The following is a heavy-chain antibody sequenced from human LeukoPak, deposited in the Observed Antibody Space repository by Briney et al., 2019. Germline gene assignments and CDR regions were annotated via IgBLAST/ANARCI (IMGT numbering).Heavy chain of an antibody. CDR2: ISSSGTTI. V-gene: IGHV3-48*04. Sequence: PGGSLRLSCAASGFTFSSYAMSWVRQAPGKGLEWVSKISSSGTTIYYADSVKGRFTISRDDAKNSLFLQMNSLRAEDTAVYYCVRDRRHWVDPWGQGTLVTVSS. J-gene: IGHJ5*02. CDR1: GFTFSSYA. CDR3: VRDRRHWVDP.